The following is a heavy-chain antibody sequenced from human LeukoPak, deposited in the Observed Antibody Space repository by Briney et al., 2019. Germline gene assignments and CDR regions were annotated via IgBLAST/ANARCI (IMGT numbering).Heavy chain of an antibody. V-gene: IGHV3-74*01. CDR3: ASGTYYYDSSGYYEFDP. CDR2: INSDGINT. D-gene: IGHD3-22*01. Sequence: GGSLRLSCAASGFTFSNYWMHWVRQAPGKGLVWVSRINSDGINTSYADSVKGRFTISRDNAKNTLNLQMNSLRAEDTAVYYCASGTYYYDSSGYYEFDPWGQGTLVTVSS. CDR1: GFTFSNYW. J-gene: IGHJ5*02.